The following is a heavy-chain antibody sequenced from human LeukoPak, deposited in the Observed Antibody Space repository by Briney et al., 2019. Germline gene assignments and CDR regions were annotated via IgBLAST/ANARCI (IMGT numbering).Heavy chain of an antibody. CDR1: GFTFSSYA. CDR2: ISGSGGST. D-gene: IGHD6-19*01. Sequence: GGSLRLSCAASGFTFSSYAMSWVRQAPGKGLEWVSAISGSGGSTYYADSVKGRFTISRDNSKNTLCLQINSLRAEDTAVYYCASFASGWSSKYFDYWGQGTLVTVSS. J-gene: IGHJ4*02. V-gene: IGHV3-23*01. CDR3: ASFASGWSSKYFDY.